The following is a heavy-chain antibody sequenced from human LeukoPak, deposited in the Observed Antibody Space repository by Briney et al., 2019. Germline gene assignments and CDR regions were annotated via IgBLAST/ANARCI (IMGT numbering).Heavy chain of an antibody. CDR2: IIPIFGIA. CDR3: ARSPSPLGDYVPDAFDI. CDR1: GGTFSSYA. J-gene: IGHJ3*02. Sequence: SVKVSCKASGGTFSSYAISWVRQAPGQGLEWMGRIIPIFGIANYAQKFQGRVAITADKSTSTAYMELSSLRSEDTAVYYCARSPSPLGDYVPDAFDIWGQGTMVTVSS. D-gene: IGHD4-17*01. V-gene: IGHV1-69*04.